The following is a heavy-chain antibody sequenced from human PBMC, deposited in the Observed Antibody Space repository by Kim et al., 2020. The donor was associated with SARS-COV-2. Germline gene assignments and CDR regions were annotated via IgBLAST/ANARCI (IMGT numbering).Heavy chain of an antibody. CDR1: GGSISSSSYY. CDR3: ARPDSGGDYGAPFDY. D-gene: IGHD4-17*01. V-gene: IGHV4-39*01. CDR2: IYYSGST. Sequence: SETLSLTCTVSGGSISSSSYYWGWIRQPPVKGLEWIGSIYYSGSTYYNPSLKSRVTISVDTSKNQFSLKLSSVTAADTAVYYCARPDSGGDYGAPFDYWG. J-gene: IGHJ4*01.